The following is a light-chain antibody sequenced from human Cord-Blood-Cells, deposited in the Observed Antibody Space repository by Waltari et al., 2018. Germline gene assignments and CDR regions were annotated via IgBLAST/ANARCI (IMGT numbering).Light chain of an antibody. V-gene: IGKV3-11*01. CDR3: QQRSNWYT. Sequence: EIVLTQSPATLSLSPGERATLSCRDSQRVSSYLAWYQQKPGQAPRLLIYDASNRATGIPARFSGSGSGTDFTLTISSLEPEDFAVYYCQQRSNWYTFGQGTKLEIK. CDR1: QRVSSY. J-gene: IGKJ2*01. CDR2: DAS.